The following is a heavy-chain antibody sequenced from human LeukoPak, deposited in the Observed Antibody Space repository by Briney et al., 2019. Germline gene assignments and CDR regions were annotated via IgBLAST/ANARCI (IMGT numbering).Heavy chain of an antibody. Sequence: ASVKVSCKASGGTFSSYAISWVRQAPGQGVEWMGRIIPILGIANYAQKFQGRVTITADKSTSTAYMELSSLRSEDTAVYYCASSGVRRFDYWGQGTLVTVSS. V-gene: IGHV1-69*04. CDR1: GGTFSSYA. CDR3: ASSGVRRFDY. CDR2: IIPILGIA. J-gene: IGHJ4*02. D-gene: IGHD1-1*01.